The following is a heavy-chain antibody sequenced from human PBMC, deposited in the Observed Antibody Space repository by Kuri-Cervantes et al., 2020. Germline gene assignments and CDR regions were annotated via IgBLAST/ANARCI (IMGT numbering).Heavy chain of an antibody. Sequence: SETLSLTCAVYGRSFSGYYWNWIRQPPGKGLEWIGEINHSGSTNYNSSLKSRVTISIDTSKNQFSLKLTSVTAADTAVYYCARVNLSRYCSGGTCYSVFYMDVWGKGTTVTVSS. D-gene: IGHD2-15*01. CDR1: GRSFSGYY. CDR3: ARVNLSRYCSGGTCYSVFYMDV. CDR2: INHSGST. V-gene: IGHV4-34*01. J-gene: IGHJ6*03.